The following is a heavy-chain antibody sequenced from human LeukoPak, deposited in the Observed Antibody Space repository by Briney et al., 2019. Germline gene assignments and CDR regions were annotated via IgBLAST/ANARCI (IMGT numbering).Heavy chain of an antibody. CDR3: ARGPEHYDILTGIDY. J-gene: IGHJ4*02. D-gene: IGHD3-9*01. CDR1: GASISRTRYY. Sequence: SETLSLTCSVSGASISRTRYYWGWIRQPPGKGLEWIGTVFYSGTTYYNPSLKSRITISVDTSKNQFSLNLRSVTAADTAVYYCARGPEHYDILTGIDYWGQGTLVTVSS. V-gene: IGHV4-39*01. CDR2: VFYSGTT.